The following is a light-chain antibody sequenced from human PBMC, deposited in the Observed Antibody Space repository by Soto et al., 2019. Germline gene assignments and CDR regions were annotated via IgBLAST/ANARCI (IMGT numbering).Light chain of an antibody. V-gene: IGKV1-33*01. CDR1: DDISNY. CDR2: DAS. J-gene: IGKJ3*01. CDR3: QHYANLPLT. Sequence: DIQMTQSPSSLSASVGDRVTITCQASDDISNYLNWYQQKPGKAPKVLIYDASHFESGVPSRFSGGGSGTEFTFTISSLQTEDIATYYCQHYANLPLTFGPGTKVDIK.